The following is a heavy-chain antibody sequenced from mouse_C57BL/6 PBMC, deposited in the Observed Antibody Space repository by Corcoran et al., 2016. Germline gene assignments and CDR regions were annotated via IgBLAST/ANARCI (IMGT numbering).Heavy chain of an antibody. CDR3: AGLNGYAMDY. J-gene: IGHJ4*01. Sequence: VQLQQSGPELVKPGASVKISCKASGYTFTDYYMNWVKQSHGKSLEWIGDINPNNGGTSYNQKFKGKATLTVDKSSSTAYMELRSLTSEDSAVYYCAGLNGYAMDYWGQGTSVTVSS. V-gene: IGHV1-26*01. CDR2: INPNNGGT. CDR1: GYTFTDYY.